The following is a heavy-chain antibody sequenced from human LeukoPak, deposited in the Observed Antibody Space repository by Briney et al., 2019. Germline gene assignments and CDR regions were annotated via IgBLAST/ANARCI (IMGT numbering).Heavy chain of an antibody. Sequence: ASVKVSCKASGYTLTDHHLAWVRQAPGQGLEWMGWIRPNSDGIRYAQEFQGRVTVTRDTSISTAYMELTRLTSDDTAVYYCARDPVDGYSHYDFWGQGTLVTVSS. CDR3: ARDPVDGYSHYDF. CDR1: GYTLTDHH. D-gene: IGHD5-24*01. CDR2: IRPNSDGI. J-gene: IGHJ4*02. V-gene: IGHV1-2*02.